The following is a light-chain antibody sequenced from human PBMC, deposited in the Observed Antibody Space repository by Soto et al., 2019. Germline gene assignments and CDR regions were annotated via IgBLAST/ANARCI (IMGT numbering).Light chain of an antibody. CDR2: EVS. Sequence: SPTPPPPLSGCPGQSITISCPGTSSVVGSYNLVSWYQQHPGKAPKLMIYEVSKRPSGVSNRFSGSKSGNTASLTISGLQAEDEADYYCCSYAGSSTYVFGTGTKVTVL. V-gene: IGLV2-23*02. CDR3: CSYAGSSTYV. CDR1: SSVVGSYNL. J-gene: IGLJ1*01.